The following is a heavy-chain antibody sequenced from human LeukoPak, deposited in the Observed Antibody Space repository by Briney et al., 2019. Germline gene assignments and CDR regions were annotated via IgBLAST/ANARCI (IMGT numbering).Heavy chain of an antibody. J-gene: IGHJ4*02. CDR1: GFNFSSYA. CDR3: ARDHSYGLPDY. V-gene: IGHV3-64*01. Sequence: GGSLRLSCAATGFNFSSYAMHWVRQAPGKGLEYVSAICSNGGSTYYANSVKGRFTISRDNSKNTLYLQMGSLRAEDMAVYYCARDHSYGLPDYWGQGTLVTVSS. D-gene: IGHD5-18*01. CDR2: ICSNGGST.